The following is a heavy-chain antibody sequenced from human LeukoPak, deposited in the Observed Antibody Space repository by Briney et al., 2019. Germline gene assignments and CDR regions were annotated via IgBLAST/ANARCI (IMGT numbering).Heavy chain of an antibody. CDR2: ISYDGSNK. D-gene: IGHD4-17*01. CDR3: ARWYGDYFDY. Sequence: GRSLRLSCAASGFTFSSYAMHWVRQAPGKGLEWVAVISYDGSNKYYADSVKGRFTISRDNSKNTLYLQMNSLRAEDTAAYYCARWYGDYFDYWGQGTLVTVSS. V-gene: IGHV3-30-3*01. CDR1: GFTFSSYA. J-gene: IGHJ4*02.